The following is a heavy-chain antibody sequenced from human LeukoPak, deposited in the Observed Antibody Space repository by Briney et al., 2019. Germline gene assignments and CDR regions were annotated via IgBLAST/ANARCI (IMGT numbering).Heavy chain of an antibody. Sequence: ASVKVSCTASGGTFSSYAISWVRQAPGQGLEWMGGIIPIFGTANYAQKFQGRVTITADESTSTAYMELSSLRSEDTAVYYCARDRESYGQWGYWFDPWGQGTLVTVSS. D-gene: IGHD5-18*01. J-gene: IGHJ5*02. V-gene: IGHV1-69*01. CDR2: IIPIFGTA. CDR3: ARDRESYGQWGYWFDP. CDR1: GGTFSSYA.